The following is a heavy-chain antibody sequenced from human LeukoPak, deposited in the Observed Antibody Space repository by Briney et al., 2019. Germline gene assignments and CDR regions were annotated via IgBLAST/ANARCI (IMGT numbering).Heavy chain of an antibody. CDR2: IYYSGST. CDR1: GGSISSYY. V-gene: IGHV4-59*01. Sequence: SETLSLTCTVSGGSISSYYWSWIRQPPGKGLEWIGYIYYSGSTNYNPSLKSRVTISVDTSKNQFSLKLSSVNAADTAVYYCARDLGIAARLVWFDPWGQGTLVTVSS. J-gene: IGHJ5*02. CDR3: ARDLGIAARLVWFDP. D-gene: IGHD6-6*01.